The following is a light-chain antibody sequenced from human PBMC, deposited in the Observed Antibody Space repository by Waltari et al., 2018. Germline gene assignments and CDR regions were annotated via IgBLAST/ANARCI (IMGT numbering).Light chain of an antibody. CDR3: QQSLKTPIT. CDR1: QNIRTY. J-gene: IGKJ5*01. CDR2: GAS. Sequence: DIEMTQSPSSLSASVGDRVTLTCRASQNIRTYLNWYQQKPGKATKVLIYGASNLQSGVPSRFSGSGSGTDFSLTISSLQPEDFATYYCQQSLKTPITFGQGTRLQIK. V-gene: IGKV1-39*01.